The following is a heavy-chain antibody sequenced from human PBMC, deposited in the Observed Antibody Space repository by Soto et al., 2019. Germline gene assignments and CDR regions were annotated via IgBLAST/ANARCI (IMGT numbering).Heavy chain of an antibody. CDR2: INHSGST. D-gene: IGHD2-21*02. J-gene: IGHJ3*02. CDR3: ARRSQVVTKIAAFDI. V-gene: IGHV4-34*01. CDR1: GGSFSGYY. Sequence: TSGTLSLTCAVYGGSFSGYYWSWIRQPPGKGLEWIGEINHSGSTNYNPSLKSRVTISVDTSKNQFSLKLSSVTAADTAVYYCARRSQVVTKIAAFDIWGQGTMVTVSS.